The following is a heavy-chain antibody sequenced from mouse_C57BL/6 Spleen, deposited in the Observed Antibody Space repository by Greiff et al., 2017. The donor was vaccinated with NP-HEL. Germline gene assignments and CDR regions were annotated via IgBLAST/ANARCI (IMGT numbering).Heavy chain of an antibody. CDR3: ARSGYDGSLYFDV. CDR2: IDPSDSYT. J-gene: IGHJ1*03. Sequence: QVQLQQPGAELVMPGASVKLSCKASGYTFTSYWMHWVKQRPGQGLEWIGEIDPSDSYTNYNQKFKGKSTLTVDKSSSTAYMQLSSLTSEDSAVYYCARSGYDGSLYFDVWGTGTTVTVSS. D-gene: IGHD2-3*01. CDR1: GYTFTSYW. V-gene: IGHV1-69*01.